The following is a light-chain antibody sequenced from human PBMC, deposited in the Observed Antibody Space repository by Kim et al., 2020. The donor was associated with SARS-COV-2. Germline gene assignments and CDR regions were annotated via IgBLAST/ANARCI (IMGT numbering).Light chain of an antibody. CDR2: GTS. CDR3: QQYKSYPRT. J-gene: IGKJ4*01. Sequence: SATVGDTVTITCRASQDINHYLAWFQQKPGKAPKSLIYGTSNLRGGVPSKFSGSGSATDFTLTISSLQPEDFATYYCQQYKSYPRTFGGGTKLEI. V-gene: IGKV1-16*02. CDR1: QDINHY.